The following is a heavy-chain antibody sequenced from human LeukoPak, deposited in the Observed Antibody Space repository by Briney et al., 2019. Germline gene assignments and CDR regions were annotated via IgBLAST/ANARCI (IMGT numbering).Heavy chain of an antibody. CDR1: GFTFSSYN. J-gene: IGHJ6*03. CDR2: ISSSSSTI. CDR3: ARDLRYYMDV. Sequence: GGSLRLSCAASGFTFSSYNMNWVRQAPGKGLEWVSYISSSSSTIYYADSAKGRFTISRDNAKNSLYLQMNSLRAEDTAVYYCARDLRYYMDVWGKGTTVTVSS. D-gene: IGHD3-9*01. V-gene: IGHV3-48*01.